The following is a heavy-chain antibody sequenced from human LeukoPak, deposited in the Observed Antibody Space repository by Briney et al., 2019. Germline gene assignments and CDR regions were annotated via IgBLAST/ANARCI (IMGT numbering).Heavy chain of an antibody. Sequence: GRSLRLSCAASGFTVSSYWMSWVRQAPGKWLEWVANIKLDGREKYYVDSVKGRFTISRDNAKNSLYLQMNSLRAEDTAVYYCARDLETEGVGCSSTSSYTMVYFQHWGQGTPVTVSS. J-gene: IGHJ1*01. D-gene: IGHD2-2*02. CDR3: ARDLETEGVGCSSTSSYTMVYFQH. V-gene: IGHV3-7*01. CDR1: GFTVSSYW. CDR2: IKLDGREK.